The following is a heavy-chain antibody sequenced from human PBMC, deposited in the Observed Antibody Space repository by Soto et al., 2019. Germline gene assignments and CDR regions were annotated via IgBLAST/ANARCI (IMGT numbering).Heavy chain of an antibody. J-gene: IGHJ6*02. CDR3: ARDYVVVVTARSGYYGMDV. CDR2: ISYDGSNK. D-gene: IGHD2-21*02. V-gene: IGHV3-30-3*01. CDR1: GFTFSSYA. Sequence: GGSLRLSCAASGFTFSSYAMHWVRQAPGKGLEWVAVISYDGSNKYYADSVKGRFTISRDNSKNTLYLQMNSLRAEDTAVYYCARDYVVVVTARSGYYGMDVWGQGTTVTVSS.